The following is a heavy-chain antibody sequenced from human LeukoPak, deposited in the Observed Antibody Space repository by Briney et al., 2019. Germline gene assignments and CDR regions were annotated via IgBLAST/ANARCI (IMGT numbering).Heavy chain of an antibody. D-gene: IGHD6-13*01. CDR2: ISYDGSNK. CDR3: ARTLQQPVRHYFDY. J-gene: IGHJ4*02. CDR1: GFTFSSYA. Sequence: GGSLRLSCAASGFTFSSYAMHWVRQAPGKGLEWVAVISYDGSNKYYADSVKGRFTISRDNCKNTLYLQMNSLRAGDTAVYYCARTLQQPVRHYFDYWGQGTLVTVSS. V-gene: IGHV3-30*04.